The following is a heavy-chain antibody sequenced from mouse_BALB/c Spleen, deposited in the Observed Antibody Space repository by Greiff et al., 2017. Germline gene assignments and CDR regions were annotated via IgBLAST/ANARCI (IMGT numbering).Heavy chain of an antibody. CDR1: GFNIKDTY. CDR3: AREGNPYYAMDY. J-gene: IGHJ4*01. V-gene: IGHV14-3*02. Sequence: VQLKESGAELVKPGASVKLSCTASGFNIKDTYMHWVKQRPEQGLEWIGRIDPANGNTKYDPKFQGKATITADPSSNTAYLQLSSLTSEDTAVYYCAREGNPYYAMDYWGQGTSVTVSS. CDR2: IDPANGNT.